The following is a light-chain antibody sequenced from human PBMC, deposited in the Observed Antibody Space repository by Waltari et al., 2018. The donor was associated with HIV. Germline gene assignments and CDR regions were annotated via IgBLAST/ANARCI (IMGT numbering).Light chain of an antibody. J-gene: IGLJ3*02. CDR1: ALPKQY. CDR2: KDT. CDR3: QSADSNASLWV. V-gene: IGLV3-25*03. Sequence: SYELTQPPSVSVSPGQTARITCSGDALPKQYAYWYQQRPGQGPVLVRYKDTEMPSGFPGRFSGSSSGTTATLTIIGVQAQDEADYHCQSADSNASLWVCGGGTKLTVL.